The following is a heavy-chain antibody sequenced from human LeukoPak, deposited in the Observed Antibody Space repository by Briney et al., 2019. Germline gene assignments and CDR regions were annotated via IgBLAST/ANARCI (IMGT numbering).Heavy chain of an antibody. J-gene: IGHJ6*04. CDR3: ARASYDYVWGSYRYAYDV. V-gene: IGHV4-61*02. CDR1: GGAINSGSYY. CDR2: IYTSGTT. D-gene: IGHD3-16*02. Sequence: SETLSLTCTVSGGAINSGSYYWSWIRQSAGKGLEWIGRIYTSGTTNSNPSLKSRVTISVDTSKNQFSLKLSSVTAADTAVYYCARASYDYVWGSYRYAYDVWGKGTTVTISS.